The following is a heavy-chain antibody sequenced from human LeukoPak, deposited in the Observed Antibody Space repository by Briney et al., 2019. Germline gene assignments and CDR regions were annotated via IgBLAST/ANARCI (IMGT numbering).Heavy chain of an antibody. Sequence: GGSLRLSCAVSGFIFSNYAMSWVRQAPGKGLEWLEWVSVISGSGDSAYYADSVKGRFTISRDNSKNTLYLQMNSLRAEDTAVYYCAKDRLYRGSYYGPLDYWGQGTLVTVSS. CDR1: GFIFSNYA. V-gene: IGHV3-23*01. J-gene: IGHJ4*02. CDR3: AKDRLYRGSYYGPLDY. D-gene: IGHD1-26*01. CDR2: ISGSGDSA.